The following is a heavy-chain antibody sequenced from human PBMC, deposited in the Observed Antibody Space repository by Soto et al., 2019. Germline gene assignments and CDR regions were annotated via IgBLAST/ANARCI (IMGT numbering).Heavy chain of an antibody. J-gene: IGHJ4*02. D-gene: IGHD5-12*01. CDR3: GGYSGYDFSNFDY. Sequence: GALRLSCSASGFTFSSYAMHWVRQAPGKGLEYVSAISSNGGSTYYADSVKGRFTISRDNSKNTLYLQMSSLRAEDTAVYYCGGYSGYDFSNFDYWGQGTLVTVSS. CDR1: GFTFSSYA. CDR2: ISSNGGST. V-gene: IGHV3-64D*06.